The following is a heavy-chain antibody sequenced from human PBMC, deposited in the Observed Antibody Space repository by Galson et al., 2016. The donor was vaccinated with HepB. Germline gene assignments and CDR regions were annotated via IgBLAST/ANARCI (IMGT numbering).Heavy chain of an antibody. D-gene: IGHD2-21*01. CDR3: ARVTNYYGGGSHPPDQW. CDR1: GFTFSGHY. J-gene: IGHJ4*02. CDR2: INPNTGGA. Sequence: SVKVSCTASGFTFSGHYVHWVRQAPGKGLEWMGWINPNTGGAKYAHTFQGRVTLTRDTTINTAHKEMNSLRPEDQAVYFCARVTNYYGGGSHPPDQWWGQGTLVTVSS. V-gene: IGHV1-2*02.